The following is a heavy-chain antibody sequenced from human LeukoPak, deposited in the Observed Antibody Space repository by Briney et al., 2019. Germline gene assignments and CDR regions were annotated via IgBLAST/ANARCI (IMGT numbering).Heavy chain of an antibody. J-gene: IGHJ4*02. CDR1: GGSISSYY. Sequence: SETLSLTCTVSGGSISSYYWSWIRQPPGKGLEWIGSIYYSGSTNYNPSLKSRVTISVDTSKNQFSLKLSSVTAADTAVYYCARAVGEYYDYVWGSYRFSYFDYWGQGTLVTVSS. CDR3: ARAVGEYYDYVWGSYRFSYFDY. V-gene: IGHV4-59*01. CDR2: IYYSGST. D-gene: IGHD3-16*02.